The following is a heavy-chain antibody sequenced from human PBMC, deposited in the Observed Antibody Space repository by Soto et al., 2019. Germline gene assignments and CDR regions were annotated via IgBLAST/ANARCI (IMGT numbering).Heavy chain of an antibody. D-gene: IGHD3-3*01. CDR3: ARGYDFWSGYYYPYGMDV. J-gene: IGHJ6*02. V-gene: IGHV3-30*03. CDR1: GFSFSLYG. CDR2: ISHDGSKK. Sequence: PGGSLRLSCADSGFSFSLYGMHWVRQAPGKGLEWVAVISHDGSKKNYAESVKGRFTISRDNSKNTLYLQMNSPRAEDTAVYYCARGYDFWSGYYYPYGMDVWGQGTTVTVSS.